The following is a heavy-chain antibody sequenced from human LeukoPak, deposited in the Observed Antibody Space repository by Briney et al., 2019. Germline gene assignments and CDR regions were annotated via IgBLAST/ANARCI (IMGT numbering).Heavy chain of an antibody. V-gene: IGHV4-38-2*01. CDR3: ARHVSLDIVVVPAAISV. CDR1: GYYISSGYY. D-gene: IGHD2-2*01. CDR2: IYHSGST. Sequence: PSETLSLTCAVSGYYISSGYYWGWIRQPPGKGLEWIGSIYHSGSTYYNPSLKSRVTISVDTSKNQFSLKLSSVTAADTAVYYCARHVSLDIVVVPAAISVWGQGTMVTASS. J-gene: IGHJ3*01.